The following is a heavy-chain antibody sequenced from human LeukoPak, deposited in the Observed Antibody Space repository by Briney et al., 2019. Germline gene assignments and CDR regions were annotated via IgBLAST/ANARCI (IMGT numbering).Heavy chain of an antibody. CDR1: GYTFTSYY. D-gene: IGHD3-22*01. CDR3: ARGSITMIVVGLRGAFDL. Sequence: GASVKVSCKASGYTFTSYYIHWVRQAPGQGLEWMGIINPSGGSTSYAQKFQDRVAMTRDTSTSTVYMDLSSLRSEDTAVYYCARGSITMIVVGLRGAFDLWGQGTMVTVSS. CDR2: INPSGGST. V-gene: IGHV1-46*01. J-gene: IGHJ3*01.